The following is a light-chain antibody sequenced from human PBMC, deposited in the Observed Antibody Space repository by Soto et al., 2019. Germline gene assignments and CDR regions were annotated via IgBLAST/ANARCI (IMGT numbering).Light chain of an antibody. CDR2: SDD. J-gene: IGLJ3*02. V-gene: IGLV1-44*01. CDR1: NSNIGRYS. Sequence: QSVLTQPRSLSGTPGQRVTISCSGSNSNIGRYSVNWYQHFPGTAPKILIYSDDERPSGVPDRFSGSKSGTSASLAISGLHSEDEAEYYCAAWDDNLNGPLFGGGTKLTVL. CDR3: AAWDDNLNGPL.